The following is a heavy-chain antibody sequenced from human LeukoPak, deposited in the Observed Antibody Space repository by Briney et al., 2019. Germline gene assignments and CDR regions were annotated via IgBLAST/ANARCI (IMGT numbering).Heavy chain of an antibody. CDR3: AKDLRGVGGLAVFWSGPGEIDAFDI. CDR1: GFIFSSHA. Sequence: GGSLRLSCAAFGFIFSSHAMNWVRQAPGKGLEWVSTISGSGGSTYYADSVKGRFTISRDNSKNTLYLQMNSLRAEDTAVYYCAKDLRGVGGLAVFWSGPGEIDAFDIWGQGTMVTASS. J-gene: IGHJ3*02. CDR2: ISGSGGST. V-gene: IGHV3-23*01. D-gene: IGHD3-3*01.